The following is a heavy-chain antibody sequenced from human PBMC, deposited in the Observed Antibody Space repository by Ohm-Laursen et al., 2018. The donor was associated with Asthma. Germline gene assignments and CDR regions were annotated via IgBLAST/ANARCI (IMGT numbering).Heavy chain of an antibody. V-gene: IGHV4-31*03. J-gene: IGHJ4*02. CDR1: GGCISTGGYY. CDR3: ARGSFYYESTGYYFFDH. D-gene: IGHD3-22*01. CDR2: IYYSGNT. Sequence: TLSLTCTVSGGCISTGGYYSSWIRQHPGKSLERIGYIYYSGNTYSNPSLRSRVAISVDTSTNQFSLNLTSVTAADTAVYYFARGSFYYESTGYYFFDHWGQGALVTVSS.